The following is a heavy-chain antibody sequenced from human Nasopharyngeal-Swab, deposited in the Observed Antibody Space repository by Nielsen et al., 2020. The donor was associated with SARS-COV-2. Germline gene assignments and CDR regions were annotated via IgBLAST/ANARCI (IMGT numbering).Heavy chain of an antibody. CDR3: ARDYYYDSSVFDY. V-gene: IGHV4-34*01. CDR2: INHSGST. J-gene: IGHJ4*02. D-gene: IGHD3-22*01. CDR1: GGSFSGYY. Sequence: SETLSLTCAVYGGSFSGYYWSWIRQPPGKGLEWTGEINHSGSTNYNPSLKSRVTISVDTSKNQFSLKLSSVTAADTAVYYCARDYYYDSSVFDYWGQGTLVTVSS.